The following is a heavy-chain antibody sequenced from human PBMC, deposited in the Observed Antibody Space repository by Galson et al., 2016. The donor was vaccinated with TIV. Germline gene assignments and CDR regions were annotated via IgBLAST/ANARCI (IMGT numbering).Heavy chain of an antibody. CDR3: TRDGRGNWKYVDYFDY. CDR2: ISHDGNNK. V-gene: IGHV3-30-3*01. Sequence: LRLSCAASGFTFSSYTFHWVRQTPGKGLEWVAIISHDGNNKDFEDSVEGRFTISRDSSKNTVFLQMNSLRLEDTAVYYCTRDGRGNWKYVDYFDYWGPGTVVTVSS. CDR1: GFTFSSYT. D-gene: IGHD1-7*01. J-gene: IGHJ4*02.